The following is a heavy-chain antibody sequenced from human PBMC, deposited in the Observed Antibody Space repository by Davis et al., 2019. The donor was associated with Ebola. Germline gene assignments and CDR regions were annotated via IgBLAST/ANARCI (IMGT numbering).Heavy chain of an antibody. J-gene: IGHJ5*02. CDR3: AKVGYSSSFYNWFDP. CDR1: GFTVSSNY. CDR2: IYSGGST. V-gene: IGHV3-66*01. D-gene: IGHD6-13*01. Sequence: PGGSLRLSCAASGFTVSSNYMSWVRQAPGKGLEWVSVIYSGGSTYYADSVKGRFTISRDNSKNTLYLQMNSLRAEDTAVYYCAKVGYSSSFYNWFDPWGQGTLVTVSS.